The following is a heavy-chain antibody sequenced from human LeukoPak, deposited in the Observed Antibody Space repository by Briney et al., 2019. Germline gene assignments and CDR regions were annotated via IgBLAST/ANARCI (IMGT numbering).Heavy chain of an antibody. V-gene: IGHV3-48*03. CDR1: GFTLSTYE. J-gene: IGHJ3*02. CDR3: ARDISSSTRAFDI. D-gene: IGHD2-15*01. Sequence: GGSLRLSCAASGFTLSTYEMTWVRQAPGKGLEWISFITSSGSPTFYADSVKGRFTIFRDTAKNSLFLQMNNLRGEDTAVYYCARDISSSTRAFDIWGQGTMVTVS. CDR2: ITSSGSPT.